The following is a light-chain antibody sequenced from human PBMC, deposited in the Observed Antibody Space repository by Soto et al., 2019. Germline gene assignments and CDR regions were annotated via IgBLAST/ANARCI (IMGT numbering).Light chain of an antibody. CDR2: EVS. CDR3: NSFASSNSLI. Sequence: ALTQPASVSGSLGQSITISCTGTSSDIGAYNYVSWYQQHPGKAPKLIIYEVSYRPSGVSNRFSASKSANTASLTISGLQAEDEADYYCNSFASSNSLIFGGGTKLTVL. J-gene: IGLJ2*01. V-gene: IGLV2-14*01. CDR1: SSDIGAYNY.